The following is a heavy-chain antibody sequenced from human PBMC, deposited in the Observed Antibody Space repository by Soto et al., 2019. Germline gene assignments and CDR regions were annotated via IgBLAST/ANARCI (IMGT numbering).Heavy chain of an antibody. V-gene: IGHV3-48*03. CDR3: AREGAYYFDY. J-gene: IGHJ4*02. CDR2: ISKSDGGRIK. CDR1: GFTFSDYE. Sequence: PGGSLRLSCVASGFTFSDYEIIWVRQAPGEGLDWISYISKSDGGRIKYYADSVKGRFTISRDNTKNSVYLEMNSLRAEDTAIYYCAREGAYYFDYWGQGTPVTVSS.